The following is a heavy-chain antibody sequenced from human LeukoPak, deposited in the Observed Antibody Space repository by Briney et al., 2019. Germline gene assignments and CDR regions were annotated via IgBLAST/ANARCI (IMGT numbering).Heavy chain of an antibody. Sequence: PGGFLRLSCAASGFTFSSYSMNWVRQAPGKGLDWVSSISSSSSYIYYADSVKGRFTISRDNAKNSLYLQMNSLRAEDTAGYYCAREGGTVTSVGDYWGQGTLVTVSS. J-gene: IGHJ4*02. CDR3: AREGGTVTSVGDY. D-gene: IGHD4-17*01. CDR1: GFTFSSYS. CDR2: ISSSSSYI. V-gene: IGHV3-21*01.